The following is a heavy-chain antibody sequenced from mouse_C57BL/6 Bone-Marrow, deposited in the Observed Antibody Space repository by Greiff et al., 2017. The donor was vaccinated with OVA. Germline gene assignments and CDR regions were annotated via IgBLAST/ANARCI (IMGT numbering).Heavy chain of an antibody. CDR2: LDPANGNT. CDR3: ARRWLLHYYAMDY. Sequence: EVQLQQSVAELVRPGASVKLSCTASGFNIKNTYMHWVKQRPEQGLEWIGRLDPANGNTKYAPKFQGKATITAYTSSNTAYLQLSSLTSEDTAIYYCARRWLLHYYAMDYWGQGTSVTVSS. D-gene: IGHD2-3*01. CDR1: GFNIKNTY. J-gene: IGHJ4*01. V-gene: IGHV14-3*01.